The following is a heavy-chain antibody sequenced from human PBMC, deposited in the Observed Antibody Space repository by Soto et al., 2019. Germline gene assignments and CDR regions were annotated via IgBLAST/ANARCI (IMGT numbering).Heavy chain of an antibody. CDR1: GFRFEDFG. D-gene: IGHD1-26*01. Sequence: GGSLRLCVAASGFRFEDFGMSWVRQAPGKGLEWISSISGSGFKKYYADSVKGRFTISRDNSKSTVYLELKKLSAEDTAVYNCAKNKRAELVPLASVDWFDPWGQGSAVTVSS. V-gene: IGHV3-23*01. CDR2: ISGSGFKK. J-gene: IGHJ5*02. CDR3: AKNKRAELVPLASVDWFDP.